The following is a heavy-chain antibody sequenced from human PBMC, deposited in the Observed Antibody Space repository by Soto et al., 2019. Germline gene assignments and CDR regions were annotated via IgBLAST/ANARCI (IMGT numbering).Heavy chain of an antibody. CDR3: ARAYYDILTGYYMGAFDI. CDR2: MNPNSGNT. V-gene: IGHV1-8*01. J-gene: IGHJ3*02. Sequence: ASVKVSCKASGHTFTSYDINWVRQATGQGLEWMGWMNPNSGNTGYAQKFQGRVTMTRNTSISTAYMELSSLRSEDTAVYYCARAYYDILTGYYMGAFDIWGQGTMVTVSS. D-gene: IGHD3-9*01. CDR1: GHTFTSYD.